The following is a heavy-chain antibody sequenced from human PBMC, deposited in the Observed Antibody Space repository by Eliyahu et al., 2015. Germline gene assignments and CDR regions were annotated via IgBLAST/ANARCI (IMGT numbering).Heavy chain of an antibody. CDR1: EFTFSSYW. CDR3: ARDAVRKFDY. J-gene: IGHJ4*02. Sequence: GGSLRLSCAASEFTFSSYWMTWVRQAPGKGLEWVANINQDGSVKYYVDSVKGRFTISRDNAKNSLYLQMSSLGVEDTAVYYCARDAVRKFDYWGQGTLVTVSS. V-gene: IGHV3-7*01. CDR2: INQDGSVK.